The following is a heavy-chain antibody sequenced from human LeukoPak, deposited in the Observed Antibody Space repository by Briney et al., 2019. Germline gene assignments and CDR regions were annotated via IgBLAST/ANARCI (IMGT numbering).Heavy chain of an antibody. CDR3: ARWEADYYDSSGYLLGVFDY. V-gene: IGHV1-2*04. CDR1: GYTFTGYY. CDR2: INPNSGGT. J-gene: IGHJ4*02. D-gene: IGHD3-22*01. Sequence: ASVKVSCKASGYTFTGYYMHWVRQAPGQGLEWMGWINPNSGGTNYAQKFQGWVTMTRDTSISTAYMELSRLRSDDTAVYYCARWEADYYDSSGYLLGVFDYWGQGTLVTVSS.